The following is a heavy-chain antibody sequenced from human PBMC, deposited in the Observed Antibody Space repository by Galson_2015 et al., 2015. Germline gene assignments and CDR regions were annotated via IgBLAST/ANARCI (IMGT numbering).Heavy chain of an antibody. V-gene: IGHV6-1*01. D-gene: IGHD6-19*01. J-gene: IGHJ4*02. CDR2: TYYRSKRYS. CDR3: AGAPRYSSAYYYFDY. Sequence: CAISGDRASSHSGAWNWIRQSRSRGLEWLGRTYYRSKRYSDYAASVKGRIAIDADTSKNQFSLQLTSVTPEDSAVYYCAGAPRYSSAYYYFDYWGQGSLITVSS. CDR1: GDRASSHSGA.